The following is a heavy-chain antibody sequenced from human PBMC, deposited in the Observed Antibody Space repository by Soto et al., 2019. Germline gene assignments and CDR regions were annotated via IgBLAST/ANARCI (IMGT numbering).Heavy chain of an antibody. D-gene: IGHD6-13*01. Sequence: GGSLRLSCAASGFTFSSYSMNWARQAPGKGLEWVSSISSSSSYIYYADSVKGRFTISRDNAKNSLYLQMNSLRAEDTAVYYCAVIAAAGRSHYYYYGMDVWGQGTTVTVSS. V-gene: IGHV3-21*01. J-gene: IGHJ6*02. CDR2: ISSSSSYI. CDR1: GFTFSSYS. CDR3: AVIAAAGRSHYYYYGMDV.